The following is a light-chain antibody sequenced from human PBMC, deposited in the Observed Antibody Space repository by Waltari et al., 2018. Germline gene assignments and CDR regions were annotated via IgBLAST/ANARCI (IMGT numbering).Light chain of an antibody. Sequence: IVMTQSPATLSVSPGERATLSCRASQSVSRNLAWYQQKPGQAPRLLIYGASTRATGIPARFSGSGSGTEFTLTISSLQSEDFAVYYCQQYNNWPPTYTFGQGTKLEIK. CDR1: QSVSRN. CDR3: QQYNNWPPTYT. J-gene: IGKJ2*01. V-gene: IGKV3-15*01. CDR2: GAS.